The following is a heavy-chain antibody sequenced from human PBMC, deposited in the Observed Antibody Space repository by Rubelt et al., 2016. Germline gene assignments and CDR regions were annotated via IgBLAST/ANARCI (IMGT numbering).Heavy chain of an antibody. Sequence: QVQLQESGPGLVKPSETLSLTCTVSGGSISSYYWSWIRQPPGKGLEWIGYIYYSGSTNYNPSLKSQVTISVDTSKNQFTLKLSSVTAADTAVYYCARHWSGSRGWFDPWGQGTLVTVSS. CDR3: ARHWSGSRGWFDP. D-gene: IGHD1-26*01. CDR1: GGSISSYY. V-gene: IGHV4-59*08. J-gene: IGHJ5*02. CDR2: IYYSGST.